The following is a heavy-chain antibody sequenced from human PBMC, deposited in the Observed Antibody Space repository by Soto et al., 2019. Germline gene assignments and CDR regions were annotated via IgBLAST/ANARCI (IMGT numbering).Heavy chain of an antibody. CDR3: ASPPAVAGEGWFDT. CDR2: IYYSGST. J-gene: IGHJ5*02. V-gene: IGHV4-39*01. Sequence: SETLSLTCTVSGGSISSSSYYWGWIRQPPGKGLEWIGSIYYSGSTYYNPSLKSRVTISVDTSKNQFSLKLSSVTAADTAVYYCASPPAVAGEGWFDTWGKGTLVRVSS. CDR1: GGSISSSSYY. D-gene: IGHD6-19*01.